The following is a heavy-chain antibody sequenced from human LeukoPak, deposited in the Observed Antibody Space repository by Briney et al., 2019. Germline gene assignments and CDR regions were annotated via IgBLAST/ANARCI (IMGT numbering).Heavy chain of an antibody. CDR2: IIPILGIA. J-gene: IGHJ3*02. CDR1: GGTFSSYA. CDR3: ARAQRAVVGEGGAAFDI. Sequence: ASVKVSCKASGGTFSSYAISWVRQAPGQGLEWMGRIIPILGIANYAQKFQGRVTITADKSTSTAYMELSSLRSEDTAVYYCARAQRAVVGEGGAAFDIWGQGTMVTVSS. D-gene: IGHD3-10*01. V-gene: IGHV1-69*04.